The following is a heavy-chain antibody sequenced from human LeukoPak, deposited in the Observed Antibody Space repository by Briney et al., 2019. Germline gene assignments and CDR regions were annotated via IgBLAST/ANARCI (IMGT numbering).Heavy chain of an antibody. CDR3: ARVRASSSWYVGYYFDY. CDR2: IYSGGST. CDR1: GFTVSSNY. J-gene: IGHJ4*02. D-gene: IGHD6-13*01. Sequence: GGSLRLSCAASGFTVSSNYMSWVRQAPGKGLEWVSVIYSGGSTYYADSVKGRFTISRDNSKNTLYLQMNSLRAEDTAVYYCARVRASSSWYVGYYFDYWGQGTLVTVSS. V-gene: IGHV3-53*01.